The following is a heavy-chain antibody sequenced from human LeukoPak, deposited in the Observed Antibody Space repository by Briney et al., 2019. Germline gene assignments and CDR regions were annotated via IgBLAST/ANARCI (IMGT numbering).Heavy chain of an antibody. CDR1: GYTFTGYY. V-gene: IGHV1-2*02. CDR3: ARRGYSYGYESAVYYYYMDV. J-gene: IGHJ6*03. D-gene: IGHD5-18*01. CDR2: INPNSGGT. Sequence: ASVKVSCKASGYTFTGYYMHWVRQAPGQGLEWMGWINPNSGGTNYAQKFQGRVTMTRDTSISTAYMELSRLRSDDMAVYYCARRGYSYGYESAVYYYYMDVWGKGTTVTISS.